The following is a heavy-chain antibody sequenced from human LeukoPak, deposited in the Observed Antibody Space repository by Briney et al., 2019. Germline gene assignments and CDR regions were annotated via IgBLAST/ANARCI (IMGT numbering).Heavy chain of an antibody. CDR3: ARTNLRGFDY. J-gene: IGHJ4*02. CDR2: ITASSSSI. Sequence: GGSLRLSCAASGFTFSGYTMNWVRQAPGKGLEWVSFITASSSSIYYADSLKGRFTISRDNAKNSLYLQMNGLSAEDTALYYCARTNLRGFDYWGQGTLVTVSS. CDR1: GFTFSGYT. D-gene: IGHD1-14*01. V-gene: IGHV3-48*01.